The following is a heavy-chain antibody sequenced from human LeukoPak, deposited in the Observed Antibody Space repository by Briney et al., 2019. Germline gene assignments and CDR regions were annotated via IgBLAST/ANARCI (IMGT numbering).Heavy chain of an antibody. CDR1: GYTFISYS. CDR2: INTYNANT. J-gene: IGHJ4*02. D-gene: IGHD3-3*01. CDR3: ARGGHYGFWSAPPDF. Sequence: ASVKVSCKASGYTFISYSISWVRQAPGQGLEWMGWINTYNANTNYAQNLQGRVTMTTDTSTSTAYMELRSLTFDDTAVYYCARGGHYGFWSAPPDFWGQGTLVTVSS. V-gene: IGHV1-18*01.